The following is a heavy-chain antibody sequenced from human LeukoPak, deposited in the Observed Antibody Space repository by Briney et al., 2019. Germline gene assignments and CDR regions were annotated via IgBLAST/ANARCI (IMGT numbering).Heavy chain of an antibody. CDR2: INAYNGNT. D-gene: IGHD2-2*01. CDR1: GYTFTSYG. Sequence: ASVKVSCKASGYTFTSYGISWVRQAPGQGLEWMGWINAYNGNTNYAQKLQGRVTMTTDTSTSTAYMELRSLRSDDTAVYYCARVDVVAARYYYYYMDVWGKGTTVTVSS. J-gene: IGHJ6*03. V-gene: IGHV1-18*01. CDR3: ARVDVVAARYYYYYMDV.